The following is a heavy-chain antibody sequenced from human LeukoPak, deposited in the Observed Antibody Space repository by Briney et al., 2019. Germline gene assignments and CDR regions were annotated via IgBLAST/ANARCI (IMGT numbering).Heavy chain of an antibody. CDR3: ASFHVSGSSYNGLHY. D-gene: IGHD3-10*01. V-gene: IGHV5-51*01. CDR2: IYAGDSET. J-gene: IGHJ4*02. Sequence: HGGTLKITRQASGYSFTSYWIGWVRQVPGKGLEGVGTIYAGDSETRHSPSSQGQDTISGDKSITTAYLHCSSLNASDTAMYYCASFHVSGSSYNGLHYWGQGTLVTVSS. CDR1: GYSFTSYW.